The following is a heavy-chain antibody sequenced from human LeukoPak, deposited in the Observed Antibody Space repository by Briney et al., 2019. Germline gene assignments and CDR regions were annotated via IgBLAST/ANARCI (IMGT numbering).Heavy chain of an antibody. J-gene: IGHJ4*02. D-gene: IGHD3-9*01. V-gene: IGHV3-66*02. CDR1: GFTVSSNY. CDR3: ARANYYDILTGYHDY. Sequence: GGSLRLSCAASGFTVSSNYMSWVRQAPGKGVEWVSVIYSGGSTYYSDSVKGRFTISRDNSKNTLYLQMNSLRAEDTAVYYCARANYYDILTGYHDYWGQGTLVTVSS. CDR2: IYSGGST.